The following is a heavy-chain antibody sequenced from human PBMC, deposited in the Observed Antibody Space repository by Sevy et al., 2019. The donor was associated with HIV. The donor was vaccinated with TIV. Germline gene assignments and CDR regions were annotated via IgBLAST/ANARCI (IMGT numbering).Heavy chain of an antibody. V-gene: IGHV3-73*01. CDR2: IRSKANSYAT. J-gene: IGHJ3*02. D-gene: IGHD2-2*01. CDR1: GFTFSGSA. Sequence: GGSLRLSCAASGFTFSGSAMHWVRQASGKGLEWVGRIRSKANSYATAYAASVKGRFTISRDDSKNTAYMQMNSLKTEETAVYYCTREEDIVLVPAAIRGAFDIWGQGTMVTVSS. CDR3: TREEDIVLVPAAIRGAFDI.